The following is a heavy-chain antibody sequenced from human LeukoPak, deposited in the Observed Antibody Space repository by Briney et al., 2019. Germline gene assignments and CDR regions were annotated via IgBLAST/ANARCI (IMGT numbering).Heavy chain of an antibody. CDR2: IYTSGST. Sequence: SETLSLTCTVSGGSISGYYWNWVRQPAGKGLEWIGRIYTSGSTNYNPSLKSRVTMSVDTSKNQFSLKLSSVTAADTAVYYCARVGYADGMDVWGQGTTVTVSS. J-gene: IGHJ6*02. V-gene: IGHV4-4*07. CDR1: GGSISGYY. CDR3: ARVGYADGMDV. D-gene: IGHD5-18*01.